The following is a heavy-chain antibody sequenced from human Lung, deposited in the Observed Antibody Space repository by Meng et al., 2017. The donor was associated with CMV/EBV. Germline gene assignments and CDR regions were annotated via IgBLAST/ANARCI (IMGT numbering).Heavy chain of an antibody. CDR1: GFTLSSDG. D-gene: IGHD3-10*01. Sequence: GGSLRLSCSASGFTLSSDGMNWVRQAPGKGLEWISYISSGSNIVYYADSVKGRFTISRDNAKNFLYLQMDSLRDDDTATYYCAKGRRQFTWGQGTLVTVSS. V-gene: IGHV3-48*02. J-gene: IGHJ4*02. CDR3: AKGRRQFT. CDR2: ISSGSNIV.